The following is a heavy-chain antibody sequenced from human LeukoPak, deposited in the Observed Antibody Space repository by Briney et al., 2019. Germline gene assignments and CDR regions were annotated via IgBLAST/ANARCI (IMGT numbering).Heavy chain of an antibody. V-gene: IGHV1-2*02. CDR3: ARDWGQYYYGSGSYYKYYYFDY. J-gene: IGHJ4*02. CDR2: INPNSGGT. Sequence: ASVKVSCKASGYTFTGYYMYWVRQAPGQGLELMVWINPNSGGTNYAQKFQGRVNMTRDTSISTAYMELSRLRSDDTAVYYCARDWGQYYYGSGSYYKYYYFDYWGQGTLVTVSS. CDR1: GYTFTGYY. D-gene: IGHD3-10*01.